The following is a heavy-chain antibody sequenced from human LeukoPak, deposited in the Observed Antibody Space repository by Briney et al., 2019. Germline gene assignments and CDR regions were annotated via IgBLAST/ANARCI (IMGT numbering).Heavy chain of an antibody. V-gene: IGHV3-33*06. CDR2: IWYDGSNK. J-gene: IGHJ4*02. Sequence: GGSLRLSCAASGFTFSSYGMHWVRQAPGKGLEWVAVIWYDGSNKYYADSVKGRFTISRDNSKNTLYLQMSSLRAEDTAVYYCAKVAIPYYYDSSGYSYYFDYWGQGTLVTVSS. CDR1: GFTFSSYG. CDR3: AKVAIPYYYDSSGYSYYFDY. D-gene: IGHD3-22*01.